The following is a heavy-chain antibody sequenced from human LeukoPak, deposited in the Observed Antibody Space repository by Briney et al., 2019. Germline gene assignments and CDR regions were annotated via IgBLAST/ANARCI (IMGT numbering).Heavy chain of an antibody. CDR2: IYYSGST. V-gene: IGHV4-59*08. CDR1: GGSISSYY. CDR3: ATSNWLRDSNFDS. D-gene: IGHD4-11*01. Sequence: SETLSLTCTVSGGSISSYYWSWIRQPAGKGLEWIGYIYYSGSTNYNPSLKSRVTISVDTSKNQFSLKLTSVTAADTAVYYCATSNWLRDSNFDSWGQGTLVTVSS. J-gene: IGHJ4*02.